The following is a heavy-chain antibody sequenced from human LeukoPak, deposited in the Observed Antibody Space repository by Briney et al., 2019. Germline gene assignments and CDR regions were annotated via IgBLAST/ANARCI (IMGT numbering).Heavy chain of an antibody. V-gene: IGHV3-53*01. Sequence: GGSLRLSCAASGFTFSSYSMNWVRQAPGKGLEWVSVIYSGGSTYYADSVKGRFTISRDNSKNTLYLQMNSLRAEDTAVYYCAREVFYAFDTWGQGTMVTVSS. J-gene: IGHJ3*02. CDR1: GFTFSSYS. CDR3: AREVFYAFDT. D-gene: IGHD3-3*01. CDR2: IYSGGST.